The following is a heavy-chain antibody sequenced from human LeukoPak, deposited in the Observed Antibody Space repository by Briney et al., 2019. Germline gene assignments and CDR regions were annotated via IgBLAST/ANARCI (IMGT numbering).Heavy chain of an antibody. D-gene: IGHD5-12*01. CDR2: INPNSGGT. CDR3: ARGYSGYDRKAKYYFDY. J-gene: IGHJ4*02. CDR1: GYTFTSYG. V-gene: IGHV1-2*02. Sequence: ASVKVSCKASGYTFTSYGISWVRQAPGQGLEWMGWINPNSGGTNYAQKFQGRVTMTRDTSISTAYMELSRLRSDDTAVYYCARGYSGYDRKAKYYFDYWGQGTLVTVSS.